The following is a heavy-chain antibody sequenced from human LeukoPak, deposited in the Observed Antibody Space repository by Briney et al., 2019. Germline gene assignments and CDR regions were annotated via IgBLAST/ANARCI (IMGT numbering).Heavy chain of an antibody. D-gene: IGHD3-9*01. CDR3: ARQRYFDWLPERD. CDR2: IYYSGST. CDR1: GGSISSGGYY. Sequence: SETLSLTCTVSGGSISSGGYYWSWIRQPPGKGLEWIGYIYYSGSTNYNPSLKSRVTISVDTSKNQFSLKLSSVTAADTAVYYCARQRYFDWLPERDWGQGTLVTVSS. V-gene: IGHV4-61*08. J-gene: IGHJ4*02.